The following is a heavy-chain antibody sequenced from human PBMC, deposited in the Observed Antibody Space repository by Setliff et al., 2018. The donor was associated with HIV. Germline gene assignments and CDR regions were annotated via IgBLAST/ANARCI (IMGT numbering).Heavy chain of an antibody. V-gene: IGHV3-74*01. D-gene: IGHD6-6*01. CDR3: ARLPQDVRSSIDF. J-gene: IGHJ4*02. CDR2: INVDGSSI. Sequence: GASVKVSCAASGSTFTDYWMHWVRQVPGQGLVWVSRINVDGSSISYADSVKGRFTISRDNAKNTLFLQMNSLRAEDTAVYYCARLPQDVRSSIDFWGQGTLVTVSS. CDR1: GSTFTDYW.